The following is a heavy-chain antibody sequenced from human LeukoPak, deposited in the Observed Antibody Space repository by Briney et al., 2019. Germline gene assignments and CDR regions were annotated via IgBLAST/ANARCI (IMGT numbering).Heavy chain of an antibody. J-gene: IGHJ4*02. Sequence: SETLSLTCTVSGGSISSSNYYWDWIRQPPGKGLEWIGSIYYSGSTYYNPSLNSRVTLSLDTSKNQSSLKLTSVTAADTAVYYCARKERRYNSAWSFFDYWGQGTPVTVSS. CDR1: GGSISSSNYY. CDR3: ARKERRYNSAWSFFDY. CDR2: IYYSGST. D-gene: IGHD6-13*01. V-gene: IGHV4-39*07.